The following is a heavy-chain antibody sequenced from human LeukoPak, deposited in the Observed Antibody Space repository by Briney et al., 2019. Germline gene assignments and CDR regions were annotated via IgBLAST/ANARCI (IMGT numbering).Heavy chain of an antibody. CDR3: ARRRGGYDY. Sequence: SETLSLTCTVSGGSIISNNYYWAWIRQPPGKGLEWIGSIYYSGSTYYSPSLKSRVTISVDTSKNQFSLKLSSVTAADTAVYYCARRRGGYDYWGQGTLVTVSS. V-gene: IGHV4-39*01. J-gene: IGHJ4*02. CDR1: GGSIISNNYY. CDR2: IYYSGST. D-gene: IGHD5-12*01.